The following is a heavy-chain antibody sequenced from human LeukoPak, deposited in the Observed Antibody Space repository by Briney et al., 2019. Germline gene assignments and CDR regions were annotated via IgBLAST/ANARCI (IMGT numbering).Heavy chain of an antibody. D-gene: IGHD4-17*01. CDR1: GFTFSSYW. CDR2: INSDGSST. CDR3: ASLVSTVTTNAFDI. J-gene: IGHJ3*02. Sequence: PGGSLRLSCAASGFTFSSYWMHWVRQAPGKGLVWVSRINSDGSSTSYADSVKGRFTISRDNAKNTLYLQMNSLRAEDTAVYYCASLVSTVTTNAFDIWGQGTMVTVSS. V-gene: IGHV3-74*01.